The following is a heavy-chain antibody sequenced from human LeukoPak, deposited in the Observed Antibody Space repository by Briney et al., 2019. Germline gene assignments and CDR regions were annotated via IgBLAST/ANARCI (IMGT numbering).Heavy chain of an antibody. CDR2: IYSGGST. D-gene: IGHD1-26*01. CDR1: GFTVSSNY. Sequence: GGSLRLSCAASGFTVSSNYMSWVRQAPGKGLEWVSVIYSGGSTYYADPVKGRFTISRDNSKNTLYLQMNSLRAEDTAVYYCARGTERELLFDIWGQGTRVTVSS. J-gene: IGHJ3*02. CDR3: ARGTERELLFDI. V-gene: IGHV3-53*01.